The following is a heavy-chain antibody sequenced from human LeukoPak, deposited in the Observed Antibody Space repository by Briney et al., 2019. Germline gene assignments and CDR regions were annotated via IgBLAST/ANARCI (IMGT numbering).Heavy chain of an antibody. V-gene: IGHV1-24*01. Sequence: ASVKVSCKVSGYTLTELSMHWVRQAPGKGLEWMGGFDPEDGETIYAQKFQGRVTMTKDTSTDTAYMELSSLRSEDTAVYYCATAAGYCSGGSCYFLAFDYWGQGTLVTVSS. CDR3: ATAAGYCSGGSCYFLAFDY. CDR1: GYTLTELS. J-gene: IGHJ4*02. D-gene: IGHD2-15*01. CDR2: FDPEDGET.